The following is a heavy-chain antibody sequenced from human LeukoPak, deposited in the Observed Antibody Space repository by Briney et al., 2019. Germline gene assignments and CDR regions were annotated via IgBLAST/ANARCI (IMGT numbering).Heavy chain of an antibody. CDR1: GGSISSGGYY. J-gene: IGHJ3*02. CDR2: IYYSGST. V-gene: IGHV4-31*02. Sequence: SQTLSPPWTVPGGSISSGGYYWSWIRQHPGKGLEWIGYIYYSGSTYYNPSLKSRVTISVDTSKDQFSLKLSSVTAADTAVYYCARGGPGPWDILTFGAFDIWGQGTMVTVSS. CDR3: ARGGPGPWDILTFGAFDI. D-gene: IGHD3-9*01.